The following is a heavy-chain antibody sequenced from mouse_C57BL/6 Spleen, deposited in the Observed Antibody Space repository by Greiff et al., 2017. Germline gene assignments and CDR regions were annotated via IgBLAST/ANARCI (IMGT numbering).Heavy chain of an antibody. CDR1: GYSITSGYY. CDR2: ISYDGSN. Sequence: ESGPGLVKPSQSLSLTCSVTGYSITSGYYWNWIRQFPGNKLEWMGYISYDGSNNYNPSLKNRISITRDTSKNQFFLKLNSVTTEDTATYYCARDSTTVVALDYWGQGTSVTVSS. D-gene: IGHD1-1*01. J-gene: IGHJ4*01. V-gene: IGHV3-6*01. CDR3: ARDSTTVVALDY.